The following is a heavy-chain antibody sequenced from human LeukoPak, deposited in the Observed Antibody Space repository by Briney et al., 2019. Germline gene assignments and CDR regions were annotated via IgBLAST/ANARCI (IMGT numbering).Heavy chain of an antibody. J-gene: IGHJ1*01. Sequence: ASVKVSCKASGYTFTSYGISWVRQAPGQGLEWMGGIIPIFGTANYAQKFQGRVTITADESTSTAYMELSSLRSEDTAVYYCARGRRDGYNPTSRVEYFQHWGQGTLVTVSS. CDR2: IIPIFGTA. CDR3: ARGRRDGYNPTSRVEYFQH. CDR1: GYTFTSYG. D-gene: IGHD5-24*01. V-gene: IGHV1-69*13.